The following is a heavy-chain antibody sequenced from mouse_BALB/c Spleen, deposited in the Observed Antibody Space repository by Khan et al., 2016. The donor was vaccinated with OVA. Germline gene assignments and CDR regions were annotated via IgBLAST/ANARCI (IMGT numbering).Heavy chain of an antibody. CDR1: GDSITSGY. CDR2: IIYTGYT. V-gene: IGHV3-8*02. Sequence: EVKLLESGPSLVKPSQTLSLTCSVTGDSITSGYWNWIRKFPGSKLEYMGYIIYTGYTYYNPSLKSRISITRHTSKNQYYLQLNSVTDEDTATYYCARSTYRYAFVYWGQGTLVTVSA. J-gene: IGHJ3*01. CDR3: ARSTYRYAFVY. D-gene: IGHD2-14*01.